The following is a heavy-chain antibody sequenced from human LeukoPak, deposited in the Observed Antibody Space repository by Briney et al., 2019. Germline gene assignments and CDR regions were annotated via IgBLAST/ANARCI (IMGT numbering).Heavy chain of an antibody. D-gene: IGHD3-3*01. CDR3: ARVWSGKDAFDM. CDR2: IYYSGST. CDR1: GFSISSYC. Sequence: SETLSLTCTVPGFSISSYCWYWIRQPPGKGLEWIGYIYYSGSTNYNPSLKSRVTISVDTSKNQFSLKLSSVTAADTAVYSCARVWSGKDAFDMWGQGTMVTVSS. J-gene: IGHJ3*02. V-gene: IGHV4-59*01.